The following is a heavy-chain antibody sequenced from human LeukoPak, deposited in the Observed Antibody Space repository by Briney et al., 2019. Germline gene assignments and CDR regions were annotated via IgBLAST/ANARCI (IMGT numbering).Heavy chain of an antibody. CDR2: INPNSGGT. CDR3: ARVGEFTGYCSGGSCFDY. Sequence: ASVKVSCKASGYTFTGYYMHWVRQAPGQGLEWMGWINPNSGGTNYAQKFQGRVTMTRDTSISTAYMELSRLRSDDTAVYYCARVGEFTGYCSGGSCFDYWGQGTLVTVSS. J-gene: IGHJ4*02. D-gene: IGHD2-15*01. V-gene: IGHV1-2*02. CDR1: GYTFTGYY.